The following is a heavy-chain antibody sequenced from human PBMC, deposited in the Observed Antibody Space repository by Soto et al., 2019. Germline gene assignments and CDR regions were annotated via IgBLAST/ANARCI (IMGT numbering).Heavy chain of an antibody. Sequence: ASVKVSCKVSGYTLTELSMHWVRQAPGKGLEWMAAFDPEDGETIYAQKFQGRVTMTEDTSTDTAYMEVSGLRSEDTAVYYCATALSRVGATFGPWGQGTPVTVYS. V-gene: IGHV1-24*01. J-gene: IGHJ5*02. CDR2: FDPEDGET. CDR3: ATALSRVGATFGP. D-gene: IGHD1-26*01. CDR1: GYTLTELS.